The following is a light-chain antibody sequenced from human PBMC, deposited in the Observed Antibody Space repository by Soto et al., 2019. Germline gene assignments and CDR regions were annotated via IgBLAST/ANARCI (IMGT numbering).Light chain of an antibody. J-gene: IGKJ5*01. CDR2: GVS. CDR3: PQYDPSPS. CDR1: QAISTGH. Sequence: EIVLTQSPGTLSVSPGERATLSCRASQAISTGHLAWYQQKPGQSPRLLIYGVSARATGTPDRFTGSGSGTDFTLTINRLEPEDFAVYHCPQYDPSPSVGQGTRMEI. V-gene: IGKV3-20*01.